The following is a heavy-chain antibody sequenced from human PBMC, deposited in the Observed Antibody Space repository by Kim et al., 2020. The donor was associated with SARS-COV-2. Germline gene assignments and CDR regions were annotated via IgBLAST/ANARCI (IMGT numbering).Heavy chain of an antibody. J-gene: IGHJ4*02. Sequence: SQTLSLTCAISGDRVSSTRAYWNWIRKSPSRGLEWLGRTYHRSKWYADYAVSVRSRLTVNADTSKNQFSLQLNSVTPDDTAVSYCAKGWGGITVPLFDSCGQGSLVTVSS. CDR2: TYHRSKWYA. CDR3: AKGWGGITVPLFDS. CDR1: GDRVSSTRAY. V-gene: IGHV6-1*01. D-gene: IGHD6-19*01.